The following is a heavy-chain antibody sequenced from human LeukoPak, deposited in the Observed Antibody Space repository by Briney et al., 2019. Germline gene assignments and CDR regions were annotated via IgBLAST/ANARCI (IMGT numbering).Heavy chain of an antibody. J-gene: IGHJ4*02. CDR1: GYSISSGYY. Sequence: SETLSLTCAVSGYSISSGYYWGWIRQPPGKGLEWIGSIYHSGSTYYNPSLKSRVTIPVDTSKNQFSLKLSSVTAADTAVYYCARQTGTTPSFDYWGQGTLVTVSS. V-gene: IGHV4-38-2*01. CDR3: ARQTGTTPSFDY. D-gene: IGHD1-1*01. CDR2: IYHSGST.